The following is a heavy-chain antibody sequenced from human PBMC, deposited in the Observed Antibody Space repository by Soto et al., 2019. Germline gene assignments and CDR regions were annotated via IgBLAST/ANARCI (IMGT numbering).Heavy chain of an antibody. CDR3: ARDHRGFSNYDNVGGSYRLSSYSGMAV. V-gene: IGHV3-53*01. CDR1: GFTVSSNY. J-gene: IGHJ6*02. D-gene: IGHD3-16*02. Sequence: LRLSCAASGFTVSSNYMSWVRQAPGKGLEWVSVIYSGGSTYYADSVKGRFTISRDNSKNTLYLQMNSLRAEDTAVYYCARDHRGFSNYDNVGGSYRLSSYSGMAVGAKGPRSPSP. CDR2: IYSGGST.